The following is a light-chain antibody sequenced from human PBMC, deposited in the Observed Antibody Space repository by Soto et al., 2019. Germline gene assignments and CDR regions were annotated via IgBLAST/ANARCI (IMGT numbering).Light chain of an antibody. Sequence: EVLMTQSPDTLYVSPGERVTLSCRASQSVSDNLAWYQQKPGQAPRLLIYGASTRATGIPARFSGSGSGTEFTLTISSLQSEDFAVYYCQQYNNWPRWTFGQGTKVEI. J-gene: IGKJ1*01. CDR3: QQYNNWPRWT. V-gene: IGKV3-15*01. CDR1: QSVSDN. CDR2: GAS.